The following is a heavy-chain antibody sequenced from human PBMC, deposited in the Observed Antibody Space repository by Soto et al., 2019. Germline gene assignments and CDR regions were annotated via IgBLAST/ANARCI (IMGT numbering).Heavy chain of an antibody. V-gene: IGHV3-33*01. Sequence: PGGALRLSCAASGLNFNNYGMHWVRQAPGKGLEWVAFIWYDGRKKYYADSVKGRFTISRDNSKNTPYLQMSSLRAEDKSVYYCASGEHIVVVTSNLYYSGLDVWGQGPTVTVSS. CDR2: IWYDGRKK. J-gene: IGHJ6*02. D-gene: IGHD2-21*02. CDR1: GLNFNNYG. CDR3: ASGEHIVVVTSNLYYSGLDV.